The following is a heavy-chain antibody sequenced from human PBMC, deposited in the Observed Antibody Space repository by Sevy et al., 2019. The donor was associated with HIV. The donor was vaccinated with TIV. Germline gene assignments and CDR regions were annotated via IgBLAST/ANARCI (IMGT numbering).Heavy chain of an antibody. CDR3: ARDLHRGLSGSTSGY. Sequence: GGSLRLSCAASGFTFSDYYMSWIRQAPGKGLEWVSYISSSGSNIYYADSVKGRFTVSRDNAKNAMYLQMNSLRAEDTALYYCARDLHRGLSGSTSGYWGQGTLVTVSS. J-gene: IGHJ4*02. CDR2: ISSSGSNI. CDR1: GFTFSDYY. V-gene: IGHV3-11*01. D-gene: IGHD3-3*01.